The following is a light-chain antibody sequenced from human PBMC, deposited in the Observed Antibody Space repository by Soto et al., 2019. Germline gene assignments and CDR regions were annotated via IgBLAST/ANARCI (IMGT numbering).Light chain of an antibody. J-gene: IGLJ1*01. CDR2: EVT. V-gene: IGLV2-14*01. CDR1: SSDVGGYNY. Sequence: QSALAQPASVSGSPGQSITISCTGTSSDVGGYNYVSWYQQHPGKAPKLMISEVTNRPSGVPDRFSGSKSGNTASLTISGLQAEDEADYYCSSFTSRFTFVFGTGTKVTVL. CDR3: SSFTSRFTFV.